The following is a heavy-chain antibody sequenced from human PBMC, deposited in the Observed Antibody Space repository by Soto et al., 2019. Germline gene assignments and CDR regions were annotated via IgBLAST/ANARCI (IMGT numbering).Heavy chain of an antibody. Sequence: SVKVSCKVSGSRFSNYVISWVRQAPGHGLEGLGRIIPIFNSTKYAQSFQGRVTITADKSTSTASLELSSLRSDDTAVYYCAREGRGKKAGYNGLVSLGYWGQGTLGTAPQ. V-gene: IGHV1-69*06. J-gene: IGHJ4*02. CDR3: AREGRGKKAGYNGLVSLGY. CDR2: IIPIFNST. D-gene: IGHD2-2*02. CDR1: GSRFSNYV.